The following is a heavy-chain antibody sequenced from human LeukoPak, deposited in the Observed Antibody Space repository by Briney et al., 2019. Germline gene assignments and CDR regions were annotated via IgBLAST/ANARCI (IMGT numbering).Heavy chain of an antibody. D-gene: IGHD4-17*01. CDR1: DDSFSSHY. Sequence: SETLSLTCAVSDDSFSSHYWTWIRQPPGKGLEWIGHISYIGSTNYNPSPKSRVTISIDTSRNQFSLRLSSVTAANTAVYYCARDLVTVTKGFDIWGQGTMVSVSS. CDR3: ARDLVTVTKGFDI. V-gene: IGHV4-59*11. J-gene: IGHJ3*02. CDR2: ISYIGST.